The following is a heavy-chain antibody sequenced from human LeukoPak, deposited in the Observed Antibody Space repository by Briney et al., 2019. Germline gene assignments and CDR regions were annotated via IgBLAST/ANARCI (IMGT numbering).Heavy chain of an antibody. V-gene: IGHV4-31*03. CDR1: GGSISSGGYY. J-gene: IGHJ6*03. CDR2: IYYSGST. Sequence: SETLSLTCTVSGGSISSGGYYWSWIRQHPGKGLEWIGYIYYSGSTYYNPSLKSRVTISVDTSKNQFSLKLSSVTAADTAVYYCARGWDMTYYMDVWGKGTTVTASS. D-gene: IGHD2-15*01. CDR3: ARGWDMTYYMDV.